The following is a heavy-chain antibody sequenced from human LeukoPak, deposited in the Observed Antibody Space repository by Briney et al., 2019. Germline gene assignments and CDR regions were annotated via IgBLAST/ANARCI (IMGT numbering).Heavy chain of an antibody. CDR1: GGSISSSSNY. J-gene: IGHJ4*02. Sequence: PSETLSLTCTVSGGSISSSSNYWGWIRQPPGKGLEWIGSIYHSGSSYYNPSLKSRVTISVDTSKNQFSLKLSSVTAADTAVYYCARGNLVFDYWGQGILVTVSS. D-gene: IGHD1-7*01. CDR3: ARGNLVFDY. CDR2: IYHSGSS. V-gene: IGHV4-39*01.